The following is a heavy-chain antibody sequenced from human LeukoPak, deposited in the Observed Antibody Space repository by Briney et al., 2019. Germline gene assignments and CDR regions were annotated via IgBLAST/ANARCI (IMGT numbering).Heavy chain of an antibody. D-gene: IGHD6-19*01. CDR2: IGTGGGST. CDR3: ARDNSGWSRDY. Sequence: GESLRLSCTASGFTFSSYAMSWVRQAPGKGLEWVSTIGTGGGSTYYADSVKGRFTISRDNAKNSLYLQMNSLRAEDTAIYYCARDNSGWSRDYWGQGTLVTVSS. CDR1: GFTFSSYA. J-gene: IGHJ4*02. V-gene: IGHV3-23*01.